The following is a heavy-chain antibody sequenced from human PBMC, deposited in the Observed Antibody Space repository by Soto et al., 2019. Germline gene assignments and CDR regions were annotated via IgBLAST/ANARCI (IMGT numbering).Heavy chain of an antibody. Sequence: SETLSLTCAVSGYSISSGYYWGWIRRPPGKGLEWIGSIYHSGSTYYNPSLKSRVTISVDTSKNQFSLKLSSVTAADTAVYYCARETTGGPKVRINNWFDPWGQGTLVTVSS. CDR2: IYHSGST. CDR1: GYSISSGYY. CDR3: ARETTGGPKVRINNWFDP. J-gene: IGHJ5*02. V-gene: IGHV4-38-2*02. D-gene: IGHD1-1*01.